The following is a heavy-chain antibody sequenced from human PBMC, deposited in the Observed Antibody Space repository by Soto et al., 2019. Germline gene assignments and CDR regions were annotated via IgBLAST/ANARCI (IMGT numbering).Heavy chain of an antibody. CDR3: ASALETGDY. V-gene: IGHV3-33*01. D-gene: IGHD3-10*01. CDR1: GFTFSNYG. CDR2: IWYDGSNK. J-gene: IGHJ4*02. Sequence: QVQLVESGGGVVQPGRSLRLSCVASGFTFSNYGMHWVRQAPGKGPEWVAVIWYDGSNKDYADSVKGRFTISRDNSRNTLYLQMYSLRAEHTAVYYCASALETGDYWGQGTLVTVSS.